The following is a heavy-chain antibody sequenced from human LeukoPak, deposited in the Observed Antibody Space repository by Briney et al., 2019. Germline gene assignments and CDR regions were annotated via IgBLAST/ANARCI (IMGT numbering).Heavy chain of an antibody. J-gene: IGHJ4*02. CDR1: GGSISGHY. D-gene: IGHD2-21*02. CDR3: ARLQGDSTAVYDY. CDR2: IYYTGAT. Sequence: SETLSLTCTVSGGSISGHYWSWIRRSPGKGLEWVAYIYYTGATNHNPSLKTRVTISVDTSKNQFSLRLSSVTAADTAVYYCARLQGDSTAVYDYWGQGTLVSVSS. V-gene: IGHV4-59*11.